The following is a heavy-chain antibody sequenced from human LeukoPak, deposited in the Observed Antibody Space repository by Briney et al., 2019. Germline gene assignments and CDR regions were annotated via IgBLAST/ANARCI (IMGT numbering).Heavy chain of an antibody. CDR3: ARGGYSSGRY. CDR2: IYSGGTT. Sequence: GGSLRLSCATSGFTVSSNYMSWVRQAPGRGLEWVSVIYSGGTTYYADSVKGRFTVSRDNSKNTLYLQMNSLRAEDTAVYYCARGGYSSGRYWGQGTLVTVSS. CDR1: GFTVSSNY. J-gene: IGHJ4*02. D-gene: IGHD3-22*01. V-gene: IGHV3-53*01.